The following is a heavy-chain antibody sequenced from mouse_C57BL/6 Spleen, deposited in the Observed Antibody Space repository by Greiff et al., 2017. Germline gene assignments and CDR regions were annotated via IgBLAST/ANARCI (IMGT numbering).Heavy chain of an antibody. V-gene: IGHV5-9-1*02. CDR3: TRGGYEFAY. J-gene: IGHJ3*01. D-gene: IGHD2-2*01. Sequence: EVMLVESGEGLVKPGGSLKLSCAASGFTFSSYAMSWVRQTPEKRLEWVAYISSGGDYLYYADTVKGRFTISRDNARNTLYMQMSSLKSEDTAMYYCTRGGYEFAYWGQGTLVTVSA. CDR2: ISSGGDYL. CDR1: GFTFSSYA.